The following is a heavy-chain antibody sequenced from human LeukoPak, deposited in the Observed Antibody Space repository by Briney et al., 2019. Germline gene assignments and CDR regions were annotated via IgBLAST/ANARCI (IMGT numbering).Heavy chain of an antibody. J-gene: IGHJ6*04. V-gene: IGHV3-30-3*01. CDR1: GFTFNDYA. D-gene: IGHD3-16*01. Sequence: GGSLRLSCAASGFTFNDYALYWVRQAPGKGLEWVTLISYDGYDKSYADSVRGRFTISRDNAGNSLHLQMNSLRVEDTAVYYCVRESGVWVGPGIGRPLDVWGKGTAVTVSS. CDR2: ISYDGYDK. CDR3: VRESGVWVGPGIGRPLDV.